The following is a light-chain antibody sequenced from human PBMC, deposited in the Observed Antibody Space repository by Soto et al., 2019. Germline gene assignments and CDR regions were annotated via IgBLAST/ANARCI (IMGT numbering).Light chain of an antibody. CDR1: SSDVGIFNY. J-gene: IGLJ2*01. V-gene: IGLV2-8*01. Sequence: QSALTQPPSASGSPGQSVTISCTGTSSDVGIFNYVSWYQQHPDQAPKLLIFEVNKRPSGVPDRFSASKSGNTASLTVSGLQAEDEADYYCCSYACVNTLIFGGGTKLTVL. CDR3: CSYACVNTLI. CDR2: EVN.